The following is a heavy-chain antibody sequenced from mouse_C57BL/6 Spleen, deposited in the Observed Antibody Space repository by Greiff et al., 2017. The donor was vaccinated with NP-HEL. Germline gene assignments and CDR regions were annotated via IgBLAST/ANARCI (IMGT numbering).Heavy chain of an antibody. CDR3: TGYGTTVIATDWYLDD. CDR2: IDPETGGT. J-gene: IGHJ1*03. CDR1: GYTFTDYE. D-gene: IGHD1-1*01. V-gene: IGHV1-15*01. Sequence: VQLQQSGAELVRPGASVTLSCKASGYTFTDYEMHWVKQTPVHGLEWIGAIDPETGGTAYNQKFKGKATLTADKSSSTAYMELRSLTSGDSAVYYCTGYGTTVIATDWYLDDWGKGTTVTVSS.